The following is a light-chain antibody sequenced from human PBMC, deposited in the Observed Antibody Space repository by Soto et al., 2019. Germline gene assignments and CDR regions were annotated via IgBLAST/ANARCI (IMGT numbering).Light chain of an antibody. CDR3: QQYGSSPPIT. V-gene: IGKV3-20*01. Sequence: EIVMTQFPATLSVSPGERATLSCRASQSVSSNLAWYQQKPNQAPRLLIYGASSRATGIPDRFSGSGSGTDFTLTISRLEPEDFAVYYCQQYGSSPPITFGQGTRLEIK. CDR2: GAS. CDR1: QSVSSN. J-gene: IGKJ5*01.